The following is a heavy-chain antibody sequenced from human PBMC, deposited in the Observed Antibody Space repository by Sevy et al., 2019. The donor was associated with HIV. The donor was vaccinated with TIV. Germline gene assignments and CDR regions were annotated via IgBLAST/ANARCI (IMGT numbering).Heavy chain of an antibody. CDR2: ISYDGSKK. D-gene: IGHD3-16*01. CDR1: GFTFSSHG. V-gene: IGHV3-30*18. Sequence: GGSLRLSCAASGFTFSSHGMPWVRQAPGKGLEWVAFISYDGSKKYYTDSVKGRFTISRDNSKNTVYLQMNSLRAEDTAVYSCAKLRSAFGPLDDWGQGTMVTVSS. J-gene: IGHJ4*02. CDR3: AKLRSAFGPLDD.